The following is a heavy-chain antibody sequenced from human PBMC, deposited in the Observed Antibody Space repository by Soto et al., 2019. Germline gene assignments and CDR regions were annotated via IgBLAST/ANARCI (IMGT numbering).Heavy chain of an antibody. CDR1: GYTFTSYA. Sequence: ASVKVSCKASGYTFTSYAMHWVRQAPGQRLEWMGWINAGNGNTKYSQKFQGRVTITRDTSASTAYMELSSLRSEDTAVYYCARDRVGSYCSGGSCYSGAFDIWGQGTMVTVSS. CDR2: INAGNGNT. D-gene: IGHD2-15*01. V-gene: IGHV1-3*01. CDR3: ARDRVGSYCSGGSCYSGAFDI. J-gene: IGHJ3*02.